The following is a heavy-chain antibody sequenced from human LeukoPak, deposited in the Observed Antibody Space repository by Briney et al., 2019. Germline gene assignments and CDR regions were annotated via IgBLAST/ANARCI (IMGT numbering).Heavy chain of an antibody. V-gene: IGHV1-18*01. D-gene: IGHD3-3*01. Sequence: ASVKVSCKASGYTFTSYGISWVRQAPGQGLEWMGWISAYNGNTNYAQKLQGRVTMTTDTSTSTAYMELRSLRSDDTAVYYCARHRTPTRYYDFWSGYFPTDVWGQGTTVTVSS. CDR3: ARHRTPTRYYDFWSGYFPTDV. J-gene: IGHJ6*02. CDR2: ISAYNGNT. CDR1: GYTFTSYG.